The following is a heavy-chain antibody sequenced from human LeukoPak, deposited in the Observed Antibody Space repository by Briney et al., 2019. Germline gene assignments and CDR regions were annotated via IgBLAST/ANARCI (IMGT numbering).Heavy chain of an antibody. D-gene: IGHD1-26*01. CDR3: ATPRYGGSYTLSFDY. V-gene: IGHV3-23*01. CDR2: ISGSGGST. Sequence: PGGSLRLSCAASGFTFSSYAMSWVRQAPGKGLEWVSAISGSGGSTYYADSVKGRFTISRDNSKNTLYLQMNSLRAEDTAVYYCATPRYGGSYTLSFDYWAREPLAPVSS. CDR1: GFTFSSYA. J-gene: IGHJ4*02.